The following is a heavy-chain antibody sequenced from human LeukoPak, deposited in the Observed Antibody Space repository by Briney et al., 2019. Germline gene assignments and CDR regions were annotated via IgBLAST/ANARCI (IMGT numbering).Heavy chain of an antibody. D-gene: IGHD3-16*02. CDR3: AREDYDYVWGSYRPTQYDY. Sequence: ASVKVSCKASGYTFTGYYMHWARQAPGQGLEWMGWINPNSGGTNYAQKFQGRVTMTRDTSISTAYMELSRLRSDDTAVYYCAREDYDYVWGSYRPTQYDYWGQGTLVTVSS. CDR1: GYTFTGYY. V-gene: IGHV1-2*02. J-gene: IGHJ4*02. CDR2: INPNSGGT.